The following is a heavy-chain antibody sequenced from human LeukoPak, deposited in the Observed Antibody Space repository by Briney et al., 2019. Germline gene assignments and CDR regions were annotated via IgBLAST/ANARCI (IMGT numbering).Heavy chain of an antibody. CDR3: ARDGPSGSYDS. Sequence: SETLSLTCTVSGDAIRSYYWSWIRQPAGKGLEWIGRIFASGTTDYNPSLKSRVTMSVDTPKSQFSLKLTSVTAADTAVYHCARDGPSGSYDSWGQGTLVTVSS. V-gene: IGHV4-4*07. D-gene: IGHD1-26*01. J-gene: IGHJ5*01. CDR2: IFASGTT. CDR1: GDAIRSYY.